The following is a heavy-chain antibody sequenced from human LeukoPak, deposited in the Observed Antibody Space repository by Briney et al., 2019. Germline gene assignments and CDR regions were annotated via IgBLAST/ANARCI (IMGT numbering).Heavy chain of an antibody. Sequence: GGSLRLSCAASGFTFSNYGMHWVRQAPGKGLQWVAVIWFDGSNKYYADSVKGRFTISRDNAKNSLYLQMNSLRDEDTAVYYCARARYSDCWGQGTLVTVSS. V-gene: IGHV3-33*01. CDR3: ARARYSDC. CDR1: GFTFSNYG. CDR2: IWFDGSNK. J-gene: IGHJ4*02.